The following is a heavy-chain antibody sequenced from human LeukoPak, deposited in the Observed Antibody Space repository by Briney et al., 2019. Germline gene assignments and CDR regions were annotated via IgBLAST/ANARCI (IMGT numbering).Heavy chain of an antibody. V-gene: IGHV1-2*02. Sequence: GASVKVSCKASGYTFTGYYMHWVRQAPGQGLEWMGWINPNSGGTNYAQKFQGRVTMTRDTSISTAYMELSRLRSDDTAVYCCARKGVAAAGALGYYFDYWGQGTLVTVSS. J-gene: IGHJ4*02. CDR2: INPNSGGT. CDR1: GYTFTGYY. D-gene: IGHD6-13*01. CDR3: ARKGVAAAGALGYYFDY.